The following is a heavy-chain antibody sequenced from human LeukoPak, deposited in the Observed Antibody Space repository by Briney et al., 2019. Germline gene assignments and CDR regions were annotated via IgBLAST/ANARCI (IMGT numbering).Heavy chain of an antibody. CDR1: GFTFSSYG. Sequence: GGSLRLSCAASGFTFSSYGMHWVRRAPGKGLEWVAVIWYDGSNKYYADSVKGRFTISRDNSKNTLYLQMNSLRAEDTAVYYCAKETVDKAMANYYYYYMDVWGKGTTVTVSS. CDR3: AKETVDKAMANYYYYYMDV. CDR2: IWYDGSNK. D-gene: IGHD5-18*01. J-gene: IGHJ6*03. V-gene: IGHV3-33*06.